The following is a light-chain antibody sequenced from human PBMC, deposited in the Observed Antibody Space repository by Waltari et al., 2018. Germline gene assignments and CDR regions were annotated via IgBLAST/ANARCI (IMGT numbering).Light chain of an antibody. CDR2: YDN. V-gene: IGLV3-21*04. CDR3: QVWDDFIDSGV. CDR1: NNETNS. Sequence: YVVTQPPSVSVTPGQAATLTCGGENNETNSDNWYQQKPGQAPFLVMFYDNDRPAGIPERFSGSNSGNTATLTINWVEAGDEADYHCQVWDDFIDSGVFGGGTRLSVL. J-gene: IGLJ3*02.